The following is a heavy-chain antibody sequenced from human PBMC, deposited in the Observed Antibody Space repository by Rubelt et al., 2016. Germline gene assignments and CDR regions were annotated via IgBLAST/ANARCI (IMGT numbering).Heavy chain of an antibody. D-gene: IGHD6-25*01. CDR3: ASPERQISSRAFDT. V-gene: IGHV3-30*03. CDR2: ISYQGTGK. CDR1: GFTFSSYA. Sequence: VQLLESGGGLVQPGGSLRLSCAASGFTFSSYAMSWVRQAPGKGLEWVAVISYQGTGKYYADSVKGRFTVSRDNSRNTLFLEKNNLGLEDTGVYYCASPERQISSRAFDTWGQGTTVTVSS. J-gene: IGHJ3*02.